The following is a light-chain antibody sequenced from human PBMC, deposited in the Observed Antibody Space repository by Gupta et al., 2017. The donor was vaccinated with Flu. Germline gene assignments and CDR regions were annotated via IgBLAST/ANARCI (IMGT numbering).Light chain of an antibody. CDR3: QVWHTSTDHLRV. CDR1: NIGSKS. J-gene: IGLJ3*02. Sequence: SYVLTQPPSVSMAPGQTARITCGGNNIGSKSVHWYQQKPGQAPVLVVYDDSARPSGIPERFSGSNSGNTATLTISKVEAGDEADYYCQVWHTSTDHLRVFGGGTKLTVL. V-gene: IGLV3-21*02. CDR2: DDS.